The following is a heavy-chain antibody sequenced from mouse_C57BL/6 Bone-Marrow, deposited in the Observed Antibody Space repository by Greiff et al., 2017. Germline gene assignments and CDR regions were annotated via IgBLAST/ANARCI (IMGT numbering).Heavy chain of an antibody. CDR3: ARGNGYWFAY. CDR1: GYTFTSYG. CDR2: IYPRSGNT. V-gene: IGHV1-81*01. D-gene: IGHD2-2*01. J-gene: IGHJ3*01. Sequence: LVESGAELARPGASVKLSCKASGYTFTSYGISWVKQRTGQGLEWIGEIYPRSGNTHYNEKFKGKATLTADKSSSAAYMELRSLTSEDSAVYFCARGNGYWFAYGDRGTLVTVSA.